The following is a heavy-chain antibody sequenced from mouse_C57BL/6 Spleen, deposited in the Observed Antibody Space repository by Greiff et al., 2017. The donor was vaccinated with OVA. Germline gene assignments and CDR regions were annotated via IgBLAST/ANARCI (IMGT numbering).Heavy chain of an antibody. V-gene: IGHV10-1*01. CDR3: VRSKYVGGFAY. D-gene: IGHD2-5*01. Sequence: EVQLVESGGGLVQPKGSLKLSCAASGFSFNTYAMHWVRQAPGKGLEWVARIRSKSNNYATYYADSVKDRFTISRDDSESMLYLQMNNLKTEDTAMYYCVRSKYVGGFAYWGQGTLVTVSA. CDR1: GFSFNTYA. CDR2: IRSKSNNYAT. J-gene: IGHJ3*01.